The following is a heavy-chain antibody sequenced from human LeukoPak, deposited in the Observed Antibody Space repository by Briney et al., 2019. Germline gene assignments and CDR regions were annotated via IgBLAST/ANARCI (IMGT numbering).Heavy chain of an antibody. CDR1: GGSISSSNYY. CDR2: IYYSGST. V-gene: IGHV4-39*01. J-gene: IGHJ4*02. D-gene: IGHD6-19*01. Sequence: KPSQTLSLTCTVSGGSISSSNYYWGWIRQPPGKGLEWIASIYYSGSTYYNRSLKSRVTISVDTSKNQFSLKLSSVTAAGTAVYYCARGSSSCWTFDYWGQGTVLTVSS. CDR3: ARGSSSCWTFDY.